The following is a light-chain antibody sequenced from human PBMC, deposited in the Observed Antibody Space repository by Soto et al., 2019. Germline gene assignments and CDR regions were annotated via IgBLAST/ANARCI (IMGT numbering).Light chain of an antibody. CDR3: QQYYTTPYT. CDR1: QSVLYTANNKNY. V-gene: IGKV4-1*01. Sequence: DIVMTQSPDSLAVSLGERATINCKSSQSVLYTANNKNYLGWFQQRSGQPPKLLIYWASTRESGVSDRFSGSGSGTDFPLTISSLQAEDVAIYYCQQYYTTPYTVGQGTKLEIK. J-gene: IGKJ2*01. CDR2: WAS.